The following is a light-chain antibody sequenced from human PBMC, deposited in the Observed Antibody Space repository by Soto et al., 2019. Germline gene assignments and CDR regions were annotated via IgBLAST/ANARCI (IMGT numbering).Light chain of an antibody. V-gene: IGLV4-69*01. J-gene: IGLJ2*01. CDR3: QTWGTGSHVV. CDR1: SGYTSYA. CDR2: LNSDGRH. Sequence: QPVLTQSPSASASLGASVKLTCTLSSGYTSYAIAWHQQQPEKGPRYLMNLNSDGRHSKGDGIPDRFSGSSSGAERYLTISSLQSEDEADYYCQTWGTGSHVVFGGGPKLTVL.